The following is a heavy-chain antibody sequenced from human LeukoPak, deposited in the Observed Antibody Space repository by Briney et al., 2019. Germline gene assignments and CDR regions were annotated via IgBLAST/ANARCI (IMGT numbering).Heavy chain of an antibody. J-gene: IGHJ4*02. D-gene: IGHD1-26*01. CDR3: ARSQWELLGFLDY. V-gene: IGHV4-59*08. CDR1: GGCISSYY. CDR2: IYYSGST. Sequence: SETLSLTCTVSGGCISSYYWSWIRQPPGKGLEWIGYIYYSGSTNYNPSLKSRVTISVDTSKNQFSLKLSSVTAADTAVYYCARSQWELLGFLDYWGQGTLVTVSS.